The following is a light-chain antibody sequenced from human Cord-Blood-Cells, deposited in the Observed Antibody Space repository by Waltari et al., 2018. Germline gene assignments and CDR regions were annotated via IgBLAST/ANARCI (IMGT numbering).Light chain of an antibody. CDR3: QSYDSSNPHWV. CDR1: SGRLASNY. CDR2: EDN. Sequence: NFMLTQPHSVSESPGKTVTISCTRSSGRLASNYVQWYQQRPGSSPTTVIYEDNQRPSGVPDRFSGSIDSSSNSASLTISGLKTEDEADYYCQSYDSSNPHWVFGGGTKLTVL. V-gene: IGLV6-57*01. J-gene: IGLJ3*02.